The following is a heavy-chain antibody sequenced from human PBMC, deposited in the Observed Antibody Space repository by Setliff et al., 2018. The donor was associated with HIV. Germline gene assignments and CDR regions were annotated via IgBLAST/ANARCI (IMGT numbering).Heavy chain of an antibody. CDR3: ALTGHRLLRGYMDV. D-gene: IGHD2-15*01. J-gene: IGHJ6*03. V-gene: IGHV4-4*07. Sequence: SETLSLTCYVTDDPISSYYWSWIRQPAGKGLEWIGRLYVSGDTNYNPSLKSRVTMSLDTSKKHFSLKLKSVTAADTAVYYCALTGHRLLRGYMDVWGKGTTVTVSS. CDR1: DDPISSYY. CDR2: LYVSGDT.